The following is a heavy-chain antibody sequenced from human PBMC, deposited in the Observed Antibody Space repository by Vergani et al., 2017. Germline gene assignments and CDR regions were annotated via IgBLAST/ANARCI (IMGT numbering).Heavy chain of an antibody. V-gene: IGHV4-4*07. CDR2: LCPSGST. CDR1: GAPISYWC. J-gene: IGHJ4*02. D-gene: IGHD7-27*01. Sequence: QVQMQESGPGLVMTSETLSLTCSASGAPISYWCWSWLRQPAGKGLEWIGRLCPSGSTNYKPSLKSRVTMSIDTSKNQFSLKLTSVTAADTAVYYCATGAGPFDIWGQGTLVTVSS. CDR3: ATGAGPFDI.